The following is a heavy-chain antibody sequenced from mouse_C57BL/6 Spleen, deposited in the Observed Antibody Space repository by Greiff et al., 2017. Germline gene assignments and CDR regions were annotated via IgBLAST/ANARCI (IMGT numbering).Heavy chain of an antibody. CDR1: GFTFSDYG. J-gene: IGHJ4*01. CDR3: ARRSNYEGGAMDY. CDR2: ISSGSSTI. D-gene: IGHD2-5*01. V-gene: IGHV5-17*01. Sequence: EVKLVESGGGLVKPGGSLKLSCAASGFTFSDYGMHWVRQAPEKGLEWVAYISSGSSTIYYADTVKGRFTISRDNAKNTLFLQMTSLRSEDTAMYYCARRSNYEGGAMDYWGQGTSVTVSS.